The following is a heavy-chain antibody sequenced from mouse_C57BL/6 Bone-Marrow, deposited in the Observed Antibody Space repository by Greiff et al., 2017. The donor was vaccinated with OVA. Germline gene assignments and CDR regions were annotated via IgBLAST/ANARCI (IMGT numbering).Heavy chain of an antibody. V-gene: IGHV1-15*01. CDR2: IDPETGGT. Sequence: QVQLQQSGAELVRPGASVTLSCKASGYTFTDYEMHWVKQTPVHGLEWIGAIDPETGGTAYNQKFKGKAILTADKSSSTAYMELRSLTSEDSAVYYCTRRGIYDGYYGDYWGQGTTLTVSS. CDR3: TRRGIYDGYYGDY. D-gene: IGHD2-3*01. CDR1: GYTFTDYE. J-gene: IGHJ2*01.